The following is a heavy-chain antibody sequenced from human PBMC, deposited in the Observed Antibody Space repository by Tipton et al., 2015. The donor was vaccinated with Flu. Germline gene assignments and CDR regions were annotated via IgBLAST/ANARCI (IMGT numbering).Heavy chain of an antibody. Sequence: QLVQSGGGVVQPGRSLRLSCAASGFTFSSYGMHWVRQAPGKGLEWVAVISYDGSNKYYADSVKGRSTISRDNSKNTLYLQMNSLRAEDTAVYYCAKDSSDYGDYVNDYWGQGTLVTVSS. D-gene: IGHD4-17*01. CDR3: AKDSSDYGDYVNDY. CDR2: ISYDGSNK. CDR1: GFTFSSYG. V-gene: IGHV3-30*18. J-gene: IGHJ4*02.